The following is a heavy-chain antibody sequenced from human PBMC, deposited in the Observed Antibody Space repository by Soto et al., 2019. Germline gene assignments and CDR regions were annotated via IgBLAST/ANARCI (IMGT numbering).Heavy chain of an antibody. V-gene: IGHV5-10-1*01. D-gene: IGHD3-10*01. CDR1: GYSFTSYW. J-gene: IGHJ6*02. CDR2: IDPSDSYT. Sequence: GESLKISCKGSGYSFTSYWISWVRQMPGKGLEWMGRIDPSDSYTNYSPSFQGHVTISADKSIITAYLQWSSLKASDTAMYYCASNVLLWFGELSYYGMDVWGQGTTVTVSS. CDR3: ASNVLLWFGELSYYGMDV.